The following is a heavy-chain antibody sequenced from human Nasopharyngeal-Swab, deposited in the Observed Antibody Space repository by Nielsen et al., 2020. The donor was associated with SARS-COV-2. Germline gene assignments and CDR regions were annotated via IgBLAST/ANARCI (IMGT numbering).Heavy chain of an antibody. D-gene: IGHD1-26*01. V-gene: IGHV3-48*02. Sequence: GESLRLSCAASGFAFTDYSMDWVRQAPGKGLEWVSYITSSSSTRYYADSVKGRFTVSRDNAKNSLYLQMSSLRDEDTAVYYCVREFEATGATYLDYWGLGTLVTVSS. J-gene: IGHJ4*02. CDR2: ITSSSSTR. CDR1: GFAFTDYS. CDR3: VREFEATGATYLDY.